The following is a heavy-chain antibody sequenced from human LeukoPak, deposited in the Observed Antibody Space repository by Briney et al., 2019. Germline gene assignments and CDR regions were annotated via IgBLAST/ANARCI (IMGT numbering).Heavy chain of an antibody. V-gene: IGHV4-34*01. Sequence: SETLSLTCAVYGGSFSGYYWSWIRQPPGKGLEWIGEINHSGSTNYNPPLKSRVTISVDTSKNQFSLKLSSVTAADTAVYYCARVGDGYNHYHLDYWGQGTLVTVSS. CDR3: ARVGDGYNHYHLDY. J-gene: IGHJ4*02. CDR1: GGSFSGYY. D-gene: IGHD4-4*01. CDR2: INHSGST.